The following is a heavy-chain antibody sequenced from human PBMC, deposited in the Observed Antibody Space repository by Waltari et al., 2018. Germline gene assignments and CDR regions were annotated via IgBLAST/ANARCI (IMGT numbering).Heavy chain of an antibody. CDR2: IWYDGSNK. D-gene: IGHD2-2*01. CDR1: GFTFSSYG. V-gene: IGHV3-33*01. J-gene: IGHJ6*02. CDR3: ARGGGCSSTSCYVDYYYYGMDV. Sequence: QVQLVESGGGVVQPGRSLRLSCAASGFTFSSYGMHWVRQAPGKGLEWVAVIWYDGSNKYYADSVKGRFTISRDNSKNTLYLQMNSLRAEDTAVYYCARGGGCSSTSCYVDYYYYGMDVWGQGTTVTVSS.